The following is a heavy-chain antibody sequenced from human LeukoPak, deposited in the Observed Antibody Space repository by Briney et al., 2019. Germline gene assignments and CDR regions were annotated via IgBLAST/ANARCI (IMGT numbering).Heavy chain of an antibody. V-gene: IGHV4-34*01. Sequence: SETLSLTCAGYGGSFSGYYWSWIRQPPGKGLEWIGEINHSGSTNYNPSLKSRVTISVDTSKNQFSLKLSSVTAADTAVYYCARGRLLWSQTGYYYMDVWGKGTTVTVSS. CDR1: GGSFSGYY. CDR3: ARGRLLWSQTGYYYMDV. J-gene: IGHJ6*03. CDR2: INHSGST. D-gene: IGHD3-10*01.